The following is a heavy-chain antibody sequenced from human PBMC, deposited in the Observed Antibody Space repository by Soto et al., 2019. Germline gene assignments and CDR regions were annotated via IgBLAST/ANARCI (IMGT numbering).Heavy chain of an antibody. CDR1: GGSISSYY. CDR3: ARQQPAYYSGDMDV. Sequence: SETLSLTCTVSGGSISSYYWSWIRQPPGKGLEWIGYIYYSGSTNYNPSLKSRVTISVDTSKNQFSLKLSSVTAADTAVYYCARQQPAYYSGDMDVWGKGTTVTVSS. D-gene: IGHD5-12*01. V-gene: IGHV4-59*08. J-gene: IGHJ6*03. CDR2: IYYSGST.